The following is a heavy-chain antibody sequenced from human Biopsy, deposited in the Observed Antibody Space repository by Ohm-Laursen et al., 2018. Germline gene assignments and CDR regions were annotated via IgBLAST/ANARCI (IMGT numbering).Heavy chain of an antibody. V-gene: IGHV1-2*02. CDR2: INPKSGDT. CDR3: ARGRRHCSGACSRWYFDP. CDR1: GYTFTAFS. J-gene: IGHJ2*01. D-gene: IGHD2-21*02. Sequence: ASVKVSCKPSGYTFTAFSVHWLRQAPGQGLEWMGWINPKSGDTDYPQNFQGRVSMTRDTSISTAYMDLSRLRSDDTAVYYCARGRRHCSGACSRWYFDPWGRGTLVTVSS.